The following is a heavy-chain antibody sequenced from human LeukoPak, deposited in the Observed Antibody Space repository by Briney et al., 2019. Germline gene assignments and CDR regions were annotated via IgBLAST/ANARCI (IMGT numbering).Heavy chain of an antibody. J-gene: IGHJ4*02. CDR1: GYTFTNYY. CDR3: ARDINSGGADFDY. CDR2: INPSGGGT. D-gene: IGHD3-10*01. Sequence: ASVKVSCKASGYTFTNYYIHCVRQAPGQGLEWMGIINPSGGGTSYAQNFQGRVTMTRDTSTSTVYMELSSLRSEDTAVYYCARDINSGGADFDYWGQGTLVTVSS. V-gene: IGHV1-46*01.